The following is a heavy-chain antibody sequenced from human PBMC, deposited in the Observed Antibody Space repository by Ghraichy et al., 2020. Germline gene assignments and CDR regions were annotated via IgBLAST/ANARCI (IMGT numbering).Heavy chain of an antibody. CDR1: RGSLSGHY. Sequence: SETLSLTCAVSRGSLSGHYWTWVRQPPGKGLEWIGEILHSGSTNYSPSLKSRVSMSVDMSSNQFSLTLSSVTASDTALYFCGRGLAMDVWGRGTTVTVSS. V-gene: IGHV4-34*12. J-gene: IGHJ6*02. CDR3: GRGLAMDV. CDR2: ILHSGST.